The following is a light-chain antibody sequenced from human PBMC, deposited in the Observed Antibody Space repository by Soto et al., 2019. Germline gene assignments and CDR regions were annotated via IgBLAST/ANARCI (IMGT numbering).Light chain of an antibody. CDR3: QHYNSYSEA. V-gene: IGKV1-5*03. Sequence: DIQMTQSPSTLSGSVGYRVTITCRASQTISSWLAWYQQKPGKAPKLLIYKASTLKSGVPSRFSGIGSGTEFTLTISSLQTDDFATYYCQHYNSYSEAFGKGTKVDIK. J-gene: IGKJ1*01. CDR2: KAS. CDR1: QTISSW.